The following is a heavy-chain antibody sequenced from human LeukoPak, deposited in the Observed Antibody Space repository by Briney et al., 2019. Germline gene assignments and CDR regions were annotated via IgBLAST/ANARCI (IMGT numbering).Heavy chain of an antibody. CDR2: IYHSGST. D-gene: IGHD1-26*01. J-gene: IGHJ3*02. Sequence: SETLSLTCTVSGGSISSYYWSWIRQPPGKGLEWIGYIYHSGSTNYNPSLKSRVTISVDTSKNQFSLKLSSVTAADTAVYYCARHPTNPVAFDIWGQGTMVTVSS. CDR1: GGSISSYY. V-gene: IGHV4-59*08. CDR3: ARHPTNPVAFDI.